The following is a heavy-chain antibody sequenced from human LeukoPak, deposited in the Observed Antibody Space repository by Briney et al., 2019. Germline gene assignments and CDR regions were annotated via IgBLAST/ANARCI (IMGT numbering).Heavy chain of an antibody. V-gene: IGHV4-30-4*01. CDR3: ARHASTMVRGVIITYWFDP. CDR1: GGSISSGDYY. D-gene: IGHD3-10*01. J-gene: IGHJ5*02. CDR2: IYYSGST. Sequence: SQTLSLTCTVSGGSISSGDYYWSWIRQPPGKGLEWIGYIYYSGSTYYNPSLKSRVTISVDTSKNQFSLKLSSVTAADTAVYYCARHASTMVRGVIITYWFDPWGQGTLVTVSS.